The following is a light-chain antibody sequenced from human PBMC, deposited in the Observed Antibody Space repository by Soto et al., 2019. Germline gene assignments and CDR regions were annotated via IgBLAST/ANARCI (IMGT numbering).Light chain of an antibody. CDR2: VEGSGNY. CDR3: ETWDSNTRV. V-gene: IGLV4-60*02. Sequence: QLVLTQSSSASASLGSSVKRTCTLSSGHSSYSIAWHQQQPEKAPRYLMKVEGSGNYNKGNGVPDRLSGSSSGADRYLTISTLQFEDEADYYCETWDSNTRVFGGGTKVTVL. CDR1: SGHSSYS. J-gene: IGLJ3*02.